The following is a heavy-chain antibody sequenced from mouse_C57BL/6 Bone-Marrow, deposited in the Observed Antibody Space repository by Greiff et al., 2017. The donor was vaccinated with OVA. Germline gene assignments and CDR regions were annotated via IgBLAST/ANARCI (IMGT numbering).Heavy chain of an antibody. CDR2: IYPRSGNT. CDR3: SRGPYDGYYWFAY. J-gene: IGHJ3*01. Sequence: QVQLQQSGAELARPGASVKLSCKASGYTFTSYGISWVKQRTGKGLEWIGEIYPRSGNTYYNEKFKGKATLTADKSSSTAYMELRSLTSEYSAVYFCSRGPYDGYYWFAYWGQGTLVTVSA. CDR1: GYTFTSYG. V-gene: IGHV1-81*01. D-gene: IGHD2-3*01.